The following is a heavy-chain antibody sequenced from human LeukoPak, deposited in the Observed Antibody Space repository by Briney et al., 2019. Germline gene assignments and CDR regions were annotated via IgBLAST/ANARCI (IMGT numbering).Heavy chain of an antibody. CDR2: ISGSGGST. CDR3: AKVWDWGIGSY. J-gene: IGHJ4*02. D-gene: IGHD3/OR15-3a*01. V-gene: IGHV3-23*01. Sequence: GGSLRLSCAASGFTFSSYAMSWVRQAPGKGLERVSAISGSGGSTYYADSVKGRFTISRDNSKNTLYLQMNSLRAEDTAVYYCAKVWDWGIGSYWGQGTLVTVSS. CDR1: GFTFSSYA.